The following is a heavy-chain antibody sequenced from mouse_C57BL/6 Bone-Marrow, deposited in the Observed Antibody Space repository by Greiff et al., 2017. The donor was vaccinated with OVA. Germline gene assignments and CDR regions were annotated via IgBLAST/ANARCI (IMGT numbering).Heavy chain of an antibody. D-gene: IGHD3-2*02. CDR3: ARDAAQATRDY. V-gene: IGHV5-4*01. J-gene: IGHJ2*01. CDR2: ISDGGSYT. CDR1: GFTFSSYA. Sequence: DVKLVESGGGLVKPGGSLKLSCAASGFTFSSYAMSWVRQTPEKRLEWVATISDGGSYTYYPDNVKGRFTISRDNAKNNLYLQMSHLKSEDTARYYCARDAAQATRDYWGKGTTLTVSS.